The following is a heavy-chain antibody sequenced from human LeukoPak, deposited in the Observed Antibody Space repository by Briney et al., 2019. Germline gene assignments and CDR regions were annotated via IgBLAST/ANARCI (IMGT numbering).Heavy chain of an antibody. CDR2: IYGDNDK. CDR3: AHNHAPPPRRSGYWGLAVRIGVAFDI. D-gene: IGHD3-22*01. V-gene: IGHV2-5*02. CDR1: GFSLSTSGVG. Sequence: SGPTLVKPTQTLTLTCTFSGFSLSTSGVGVGWIRQPPGKALEWLALIYGDNDKRYSPSLKSRLTITKDTSKNQVVLTLTNMDPVDTATYYCAHNHAPPPRRSGYWGLAVRIGVAFDIWGQRTMVTVSS. J-gene: IGHJ3*02.